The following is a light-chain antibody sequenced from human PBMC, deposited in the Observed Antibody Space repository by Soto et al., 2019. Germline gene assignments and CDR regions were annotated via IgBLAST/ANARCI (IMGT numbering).Light chain of an antibody. V-gene: IGLV2-23*02. Sequence: QSALTQPASVSGSPGQSITISCTGTSSDVGSYTFVSWYQQHPGNAPKLMIYEVSKRPSGVSNRFSGSKSGNTASLTISGLRAEDEADYYCCSYAGSSTHVFGTGTKLTVL. CDR2: EVS. J-gene: IGLJ1*01. CDR1: SSDVGSYTF. CDR3: CSYAGSSTHV.